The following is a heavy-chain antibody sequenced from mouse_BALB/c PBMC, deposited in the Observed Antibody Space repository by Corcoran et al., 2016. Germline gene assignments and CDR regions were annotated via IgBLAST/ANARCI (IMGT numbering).Heavy chain of an antibody. J-gene: IGHJ3*01. CDR1: GFNIKDTY. V-gene: IGHV14-3*02. CDR3: ARRGYGSSSAWFAY. Sequence: EVQLQQSGAELVKPGASVKLSCTASGFNIKDTYMHWVKQRSEQGLEWIGRIDPANGNTKYDPKFQGKATITADTSSNTAYLQLSSLTSEDTAVYYCARRGYGSSSAWFAYWGQGTLVTVSA. CDR2: IDPANGNT. D-gene: IGHD1-1*01.